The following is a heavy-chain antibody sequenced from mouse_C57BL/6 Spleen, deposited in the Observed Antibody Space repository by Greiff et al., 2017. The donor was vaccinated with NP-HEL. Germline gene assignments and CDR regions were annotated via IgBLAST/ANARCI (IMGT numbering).Heavy chain of an antibody. Sequence: VQLQQPGAELVKPGASVKMSCKASGYTFTSYWITWVKQRPGQGLEWIGDIYPGSGSTNYNEKFKSKATLTVDTSSSTTYMQLSSLTSEDSAVYYCARKRGDYYGSTAWFAYWGQGTLVTVSA. CDR2: IYPGSGST. CDR3: ARKRGDYYGSTAWFAY. V-gene: IGHV1-55*01. D-gene: IGHD1-1*01. CDR1: GYTFTSYW. J-gene: IGHJ3*01.